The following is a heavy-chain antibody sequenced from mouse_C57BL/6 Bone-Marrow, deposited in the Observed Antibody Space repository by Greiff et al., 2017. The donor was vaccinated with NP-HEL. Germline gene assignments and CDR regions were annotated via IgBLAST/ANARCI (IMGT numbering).Heavy chain of an antibody. Sequence: VQLQQSGPELVKPGASVKMSCKASGYTFTDYNMHWVKQSHGKSLEWIGYINPNNGGTSYHQKFKGKATLTVNKSSSTAYMELRSLTSEDSAVYYCARGGDYYGSSYGAWFAYWGQGTLVTVSA. D-gene: IGHD1-1*01. J-gene: IGHJ3*01. CDR2: INPNNGGT. V-gene: IGHV1-22*01. CDR3: ARGGDYYGSSYGAWFAY. CDR1: GYTFTDYN.